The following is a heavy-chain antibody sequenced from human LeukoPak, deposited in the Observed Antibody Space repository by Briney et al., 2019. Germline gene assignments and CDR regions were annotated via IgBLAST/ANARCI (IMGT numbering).Heavy chain of an antibody. CDR3: AGGSGRRRYYYYYYYMDV. J-gene: IGHJ6*03. CDR2: ITGSGGRT. D-gene: IGHD3-10*01. CDR1: GFTFSSYA. V-gene: IGHV3-23*01. Sequence: GGSLRLSCAASGFTFSSYAMNWVRQAPGKGLEWVSAITGSGGRTYYADSVKGRFTISRDNAKNSLYLQMNSLRAEDTAVYYCAGGSGRRRYYYYYYYMDVWGKGTTVTISS.